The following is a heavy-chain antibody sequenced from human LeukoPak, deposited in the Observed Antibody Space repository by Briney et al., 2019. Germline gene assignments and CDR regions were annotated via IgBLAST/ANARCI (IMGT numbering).Heavy chain of an antibody. CDR2: LRGNGDA. J-gene: IGHJ4*02. D-gene: IGHD3-16*01. CDR1: GFTFSSYA. V-gene: IGHV3-23*01. CDR3: AKASWVSTADAVL. Sequence: GGSLRLTCVASGFTFSSYAMSWVRETPARGLEWVSSLRGNGDAFYADSVKGRFTLSRDESRNTVYLQLNKLRVEDTAIYYCAKASWVSTADAVLWGQGTVVTVSS.